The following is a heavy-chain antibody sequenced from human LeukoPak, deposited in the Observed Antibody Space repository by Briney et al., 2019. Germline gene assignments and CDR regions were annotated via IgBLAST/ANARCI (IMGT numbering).Heavy chain of an antibody. V-gene: IGHV3-23*01. CDR2: VSASGGRT. J-gene: IGHJ4*02. CDR1: GFRFSDFA. D-gene: IGHD4-17*01. CDR3: AKGHSDFGTGFDL. Sequence: GGSLSLSCAASGFRFSDFAMSWVRQAPGKGLECDSVVSASGGRTYSAESVKARFTISRDNSKNTLYLEMNTLTADDTAVYYCAKGHSDFGTGFDLWGQGTLVTVS.